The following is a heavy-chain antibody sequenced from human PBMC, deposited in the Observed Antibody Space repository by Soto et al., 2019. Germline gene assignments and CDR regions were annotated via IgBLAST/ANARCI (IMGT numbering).Heavy chain of an antibody. CDR1: GYTFSGYY. CDR3: ARDRGSGWYLTYYYYGMDV. V-gene: IGHV1-2*02. Sequence: ASVKVSCKASGYTFSGYYMHWVRQAPGQGLEWMGWIDPNSGGTNYAQKFQGRVTMTRDTSISTAYMELSRLRSDDTAVYYCARDRGSGWYLTYYYYGMDVWGQGTTVTVSS. J-gene: IGHJ6*02. D-gene: IGHD6-19*01. CDR2: IDPNSGGT.